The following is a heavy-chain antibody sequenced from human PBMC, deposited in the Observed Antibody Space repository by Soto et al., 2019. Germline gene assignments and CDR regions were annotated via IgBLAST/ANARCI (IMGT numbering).Heavy chain of an antibody. V-gene: IGHV4-39*01. J-gene: IGHJ4*02. CDR2: IYYDGNT. CDR3: ARSSITPRLFMYPFDY. D-gene: IGHD6-6*01. Sequence: SETLSLTCTVSGGSITSSSHYWGWIRQPPGKGLECIGNIYYDGNTYYNPSLKSRVTISLDTSKNQFSLRLNSVTATDTAVYYCARSSITPRLFMYPFDYWGQGTLVTVSS. CDR1: GGSITSSSHY.